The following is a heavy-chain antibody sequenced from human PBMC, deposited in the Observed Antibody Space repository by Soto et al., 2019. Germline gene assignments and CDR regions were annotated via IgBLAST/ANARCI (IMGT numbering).Heavy chain of an antibody. CDR2: INAGNGNT. V-gene: IGHV1-3*01. CDR3: ATRDSSGYYGFQL. D-gene: IGHD3-22*01. CDR1: GYTFTSYA. J-gene: IGHJ1*01. Sequence: QVQLVQSGAEVKKHGASVKVSCKASGYTFTSYAMHWVRQAPGQRREWMGWINAGNGNTKYSQKFQGRVTITRDTSASTGYMELSSLRSEDTAVYYCATRDSSGYYGFQLWGQGTLGTVSS.